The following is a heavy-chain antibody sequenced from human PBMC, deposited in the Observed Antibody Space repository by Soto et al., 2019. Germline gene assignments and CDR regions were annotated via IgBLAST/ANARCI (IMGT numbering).Heavy chain of an antibody. Sequence: ASVKVSCKASGYTFTGYYMHWVRQAPGQGLEWMGWINPNSGGTNYAQKFQGWVTMTRDTSISTAYMELSRLRSDDTAVYYCERGRDSGLQLPSLYSFDFSGPAPFLTVSS. D-gene: IGHD1-1*01. CDR1: GYTFTGYY. CDR3: ERGRDSGLQLPSLYSFDF. V-gene: IGHV1-2*04. CDR2: INPNSGGT. J-gene: IGHJ4*02.